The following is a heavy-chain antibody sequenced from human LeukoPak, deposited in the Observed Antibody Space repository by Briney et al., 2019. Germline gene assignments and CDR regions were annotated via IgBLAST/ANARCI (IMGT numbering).Heavy chain of an antibody. CDR2: IIPIFGTA. V-gene: IGHV1-69*05. J-gene: IGHJ6*03. CDR3: ASSVAVVVPAAMDV. Sequence: SVKVSCKASGGTFSSYAISWVRQAPGQGLEWMGGIIPIFGTANYAQKFQGRVTITTDESTSTAYMELSSLRSEDTAVYYCASSVAVVVPAAMDVWGKGTTVTVSS. D-gene: IGHD2-2*01. CDR1: GGTFSSYA.